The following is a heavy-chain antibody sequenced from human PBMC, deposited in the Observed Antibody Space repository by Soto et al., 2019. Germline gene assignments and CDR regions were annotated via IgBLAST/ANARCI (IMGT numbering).Heavy chain of an antibody. J-gene: IGHJ4*02. CDR1: GGTFSSYA. CDR3: ARDSPTIAVAGTVLYFDY. CDR2: IIPIFGTA. D-gene: IGHD6-19*01. Sequence: QVQLVQSGAEVKKPGSSVKVSCKASGGTFSSYAIRWVRQAAGQGLEWMGGIIPIFGTANYAQKFQGRVTITADESTSTAYMELSSLRSEDTAVYYCARDSPTIAVAGTVLYFDYWGQGTLVTVSS. V-gene: IGHV1-69*01.